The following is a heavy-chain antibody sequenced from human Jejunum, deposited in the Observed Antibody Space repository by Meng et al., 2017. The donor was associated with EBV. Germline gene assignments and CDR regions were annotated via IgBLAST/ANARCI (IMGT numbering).Heavy chain of an antibody. V-gene: IGHV4-34*01. CDR1: GGSFSDYY. J-gene: IGHJ5*02. D-gene: IGHD3-10*01. Sequence: QVQLTQWGAGFLKPSETLSLTCAVYGGSFSDYYWTWIRQPPGKGLEWIGEINHGGGAIYNPSLKSRVTISVDTSKNQFSLKLSSVTAADTAVYYCARLGGYASGTYYPIDPWGQGTLVTVSS. CDR3: ARLGGYASGTYYPIDP. CDR2: INHGGGA.